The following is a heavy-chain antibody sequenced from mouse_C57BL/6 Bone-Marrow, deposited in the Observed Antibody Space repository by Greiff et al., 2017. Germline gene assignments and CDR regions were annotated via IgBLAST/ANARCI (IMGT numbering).Heavy chain of an antibody. Sequence: EVKLVESGGGLVKPGGSLKLSCAASGFTFSSYAMSWVRQTPEKRLEWVATISDGGSYTYYPDNVKGRFTISRDNAKNNLYLQMSHLKSEDTAMYYCARDGRTTVVATAFAYWGQGTLVTVSA. D-gene: IGHD1-1*01. CDR3: ARDGRTTVVATAFAY. V-gene: IGHV5-4*01. J-gene: IGHJ3*01. CDR2: ISDGGSYT. CDR1: GFTFSSYA.